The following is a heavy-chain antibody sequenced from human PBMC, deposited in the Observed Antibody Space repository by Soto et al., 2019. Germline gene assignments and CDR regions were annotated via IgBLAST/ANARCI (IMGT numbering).Heavy chain of an antibody. CDR3: AKDLGGGYYYDYSMDV. CDR1: GFTFDDYA. Sequence: GGSLRLSCTASGFTFDDYAMHWVRQVPGKGLEWVSGISWGSGDIGYADSVKGRFTISRDNAKKSLYLQMNSLRVEDTALYYCAKDLGGGYYYDYSMDVWGQGTMVTVSS. D-gene: IGHD2-15*01. J-gene: IGHJ6*02. CDR2: ISWGSGDI. V-gene: IGHV3-9*01.